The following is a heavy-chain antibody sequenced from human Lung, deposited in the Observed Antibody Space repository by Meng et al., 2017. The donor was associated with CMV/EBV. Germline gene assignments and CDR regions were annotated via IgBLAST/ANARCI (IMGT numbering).Heavy chain of an antibody. CDR2: VSYDSYNK. CDR3: ARGEGWGIGDWSSAICPLFDS. Sequence: GESLKISCATSGFTFNTHPMHWVRQAPGKGLEWVAVVSYDSYNKFYAGSVQGRFTISRDNDKSMLYLQMNGLRPEDTAPYYCARGEGWGIGDWSSAICPLFDSWGQGMSVTVSS. V-gene: IGHV3-30-3*01. J-gene: IGHJ4*02. D-gene: IGHD3-16*01. CDR1: GFTFNTHP.